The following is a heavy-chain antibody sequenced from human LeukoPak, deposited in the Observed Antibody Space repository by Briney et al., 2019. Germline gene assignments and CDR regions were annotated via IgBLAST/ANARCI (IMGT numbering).Heavy chain of an antibody. J-gene: IGHJ4*02. CDR3: VSGNGVGDY. D-gene: IGHD5-12*01. CDR2: ISASSSSI. V-gene: IGHV3-48*04. Sequence: GGSLRLSCAASGFTFSGYSMNWVRQAVGKGLEWVSYISASSSSIYYAASVKGRFTISRDNSKNSLYLQIDSLRIEDTAVYYCVSGNGVGDYWGQGTQVTVSS. CDR1: GFTFSGYS.